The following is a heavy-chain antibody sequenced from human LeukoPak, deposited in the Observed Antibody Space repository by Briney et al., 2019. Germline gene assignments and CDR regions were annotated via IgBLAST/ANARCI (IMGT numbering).Heavy chain of an antibody. D-gene: IGHD3-22*01. J-gene: IGHJ5*02. V-gene: IGHV4-59*01. Sequence: SETLSLTCTVSGGSISSYYWSWIRQPPGKGLEWIGYIYYSGSTNYNPSLKSRVTISVDTSKNQFSLKLSCVTAADTAVYYCARDPSSGYWYNWFDPWGQGTLVTVSS. CDR1: GGSISSYY. CDR3: ARDPSSGYWYNWFDP. CDR2: IYYSGST.